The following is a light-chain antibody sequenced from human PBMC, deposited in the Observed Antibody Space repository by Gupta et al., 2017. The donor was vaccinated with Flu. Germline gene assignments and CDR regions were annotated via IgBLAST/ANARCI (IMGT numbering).Light chain of an antibody. V-gene: IGKV1-9*01. J-gene: IGKJ2*01. CDR3: QQVNSAPYT. CDR2: DAS. CDR1: QGISSY. Sequence: PSFLSASVRDRVTITCRASQGISSYLAWYQQKPGKAPRLLIYDASTLQSGVPSRFNGSGSGTEFTLTISSLQPEDFSTYYCQQVNSAPYTFGQGTKLEIK.